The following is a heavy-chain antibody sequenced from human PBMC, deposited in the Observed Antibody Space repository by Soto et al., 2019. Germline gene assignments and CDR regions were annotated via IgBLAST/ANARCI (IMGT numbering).Heavy chain of an antibody. CDR1: GYTFDNYA. D-gene: IGHD5-12*01. CDR3: ARVQYSGYDFKLAFDI. Sequence: QVQLVQSGAQVKKPGASVKVSCKASGYTFDNYALHWVRQAPGRRLEWMGWIHAGNGYTKYSQSFQGRVTITRDTXXXXXXXDLSSLRSEDTAVYYCARVQYSGYDFKLAFDIWGQGTMVTVSS. CDR2: IHAGNGYT. J-gene: IGHJ3*02. V-gene: IGHV1-3*01.